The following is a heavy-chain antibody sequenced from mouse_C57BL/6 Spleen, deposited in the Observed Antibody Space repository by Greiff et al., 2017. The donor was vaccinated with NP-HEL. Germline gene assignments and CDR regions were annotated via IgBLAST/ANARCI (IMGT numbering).Heavy chain of an antibody. Sequence: VQLQQSGPELVKPGASVKISCKASGYTFTDYYMNWVKQSHGKSLEWIGDINPNNGGTSYNQKFKGKATLTVDKSSSTAYMELRSLTSEDSAVYYCARGTGTWNYWGQGTLVTVSA. CDR3: ARGTGTWNY. D-gene: IGHD4-1*01. J-gene: IGHJ3*01. CDR2: INPNNGGT. V-gene: IGHV1-26*01. CDR1: GYTFTDYY.